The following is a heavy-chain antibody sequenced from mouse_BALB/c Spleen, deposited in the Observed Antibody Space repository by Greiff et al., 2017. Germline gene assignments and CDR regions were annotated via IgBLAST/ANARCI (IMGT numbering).Heavy chain of an antibody. Sequence: EVKLVESGGDLVKPGGSLKLSCAASGFTFSSYGMSWVRQTPDKRLEWVATISSGGSYTYYPDSVKGRFTISRDNAKNTLYLQMSSLKSEDTAMYYCARPPYRDYFDYWGQGTTLTVSS. D-gene: IGHD2-14*01. CDR1: GFTFSSYG. J-gene: IGHJ2*01. V-gene: IGHV5-6*01. CDR3: ARPPYRDYFDY. CDR2: ISSGGSYT.